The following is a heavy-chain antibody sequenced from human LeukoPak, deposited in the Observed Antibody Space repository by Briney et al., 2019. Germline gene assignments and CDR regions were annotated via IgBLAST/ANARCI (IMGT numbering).Heavy chain of an antibody. D-gene: IGHD1-1*01. CDR1: GFTVSSNY. Sequence: GGSLRLSCAASGFTVSSNYMSWVRQAPGKGLEWVSVIYSGGSTYYADSVKGRFTISRDNSKNTLYLQMNSLRAEDTAVYYCAKGAAYNWNDVYYYYGIDVWGQGTTVTVSS. J-gene: IGHJ6*02. CDR3: AKGAAYNWNDVYYYYGIDV. V-gene: IGHV3-66*01. CDR2: IYSGGST.